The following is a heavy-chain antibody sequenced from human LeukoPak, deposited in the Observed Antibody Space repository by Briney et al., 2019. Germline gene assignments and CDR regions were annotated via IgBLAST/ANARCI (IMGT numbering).Heavy chain of an antibody. J-gene: IGHJ4*02. CDR1: GGTFSSYA. Sequence: SVTVSCKDSGGTFSSYAISWVRQAPGQGLEWMGRIIPILGIANYAQKFQGRVTITADKSTSTAYMELSSLRSEDTAVYYCARDCSGGSCYDYWGQGTLVTVSS. CDR2: IIPILGIA. CDR3: ARDCSGGSCYDY. D-gene: IGHD2-15*01. V-gene: IGHV1-69*04.